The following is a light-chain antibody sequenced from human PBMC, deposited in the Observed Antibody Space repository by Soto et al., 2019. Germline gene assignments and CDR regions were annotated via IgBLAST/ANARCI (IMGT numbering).Light chain of an antibody. J-gene: IGKJ3*01. CDR3: RQVLQTPIT. CDR1: QRLLHSNGYNY. V-gene: IGKV2-28*01. Sequence: DIVMTQSPLSLPVTPGEPASISCRSGQRLLHSNGYNYLDWYLQKPGQSPQLLIYLGSNLATGVPERLGCSGSGTDFTLKISRVEAEDVGVYDCRQVLQTPITFGPGTKVHIK. CDR2: LGS.